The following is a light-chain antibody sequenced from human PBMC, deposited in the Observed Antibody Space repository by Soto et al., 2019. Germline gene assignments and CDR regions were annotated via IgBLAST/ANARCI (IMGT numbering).Light chain of an antibody. J-gene: IGLJ1*01. V-gene: IGLV2-14*01. CDR3: SSYTSSSHFV. Sequence: QSALTQPASVSGSPGQSITIYCTGTSSDVGGYNCVSWHQQHPGKAPKLMIYEVSDRPSGVSNRFSGSKSGNMASLTISGLQAEDEADYFCSSYTSSSHFVFGTGTKLTVL. CDR1: SSDVGGYNC. CDR2: EVS.